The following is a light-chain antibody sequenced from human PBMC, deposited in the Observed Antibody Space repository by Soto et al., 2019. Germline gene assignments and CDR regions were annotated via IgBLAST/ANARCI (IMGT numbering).Light chain of an antibody. Sequence: EIVLTQSPATLSLSPGERATLSCRASQSVGSYLSWYQHKPGQAPRLLIYDASNRATGIPDRFSGSGSGTDFTLTISSLQSEDFAVYYCQQYNNWPPITFGQGTRLEI. CDR1: QSVGSY. J-gene: IGKJ5*01. CDR3: QQYNNWPPIT. V-gene: IGKV3-11*01. CDR2: DAS.